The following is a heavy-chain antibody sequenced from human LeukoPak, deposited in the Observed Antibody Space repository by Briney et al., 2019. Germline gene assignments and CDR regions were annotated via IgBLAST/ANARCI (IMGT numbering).Heavy chain of an antibody. D-gene: IGHD2-2*01. CDR3: ARVGYCSSTSCLDY. J-gene: IGHJ4*02. CDR2: INHSGST. V-gene: IGHV4-34*01. CDR1: GGSFSGYY. Sequence: SETLSLTCAVYGGSFSGYYWSWLRQPPGKGLEWIGEINHSGSTNYNPSLKSRVTISVDTSKNQFSLKLSSVTAADTAVYYCARVGYCSSTSCLDYWGQGTLVTVSS.